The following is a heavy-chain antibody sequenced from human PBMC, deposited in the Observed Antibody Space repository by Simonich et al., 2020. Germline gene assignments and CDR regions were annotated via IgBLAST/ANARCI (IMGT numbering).Heavy chain of an antibody. CDR1: GGSISSSRYY. D-gene: IGHD6-6*01. J-gene: IGHJ4*02. V-gene: IGHV4-39*01. CDR2: IYYSGST. Sequence: QLQLQESGPGLVKPSETLSLTCTVSGGSISSSRYYWGWIRQPPGKGLEWIGSIYYSGSTYYNPSRKSRVTISVDTSKNQFSLKLSSVTAADTAVYYCARWAYSSSYFDYWGQGTLVTVSS. CDR3: ARWAYSSSYFDY.